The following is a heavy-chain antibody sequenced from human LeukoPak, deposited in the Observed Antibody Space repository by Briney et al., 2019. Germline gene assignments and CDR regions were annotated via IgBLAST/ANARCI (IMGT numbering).Heavy chain of an antibody. CDR3: ARGPANLDY. CDR1: GYTFAGYY. Sequence: ASVKVSCKASGYTFAGYYMYWVRQAPGQGLEWMGWINLNSGGTNYAQKFQGRVTMTRDTSISTAYMELSRLSSDDTAVYYCARGPANLDYWGQGSLVTVSS. CDR2: INLNSGGT. J-gene: IGHJ4*02. V-gene: IGHV1-2*02.